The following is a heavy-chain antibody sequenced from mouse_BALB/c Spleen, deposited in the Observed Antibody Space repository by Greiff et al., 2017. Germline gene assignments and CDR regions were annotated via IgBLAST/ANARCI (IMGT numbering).Heavy chain of an antibody. CDR3: TNSVAMDY. J-gene: IGHJ4*01. Sequence: QVQLQQSGAELVWPGASVTLSCKASGYTFTDYEMHWVKQTPVHGLEWIGAIDPETGGTAYNQKFKGKATLTADKSSSTAYMELRSLTSEDSAVYYCTNSVAMDYWGQGTSVTVSS. CDR1: GYTFTDYE. V-gene: IGHV1-15*01. CDR2: IDPETGGT.